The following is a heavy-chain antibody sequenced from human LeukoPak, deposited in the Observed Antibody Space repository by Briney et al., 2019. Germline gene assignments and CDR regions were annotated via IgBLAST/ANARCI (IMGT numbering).Heavy chain of an antibody. V-gene: IGHV3-21*01. Sequence: GGSLRLSCAASGFTFSSYNMNWVRQAPGKGLEWVSSITSSSTYIYYADSVKGRFTISRDNARNSLYLQMNSLRAEDTAVYYCAKPARTDAFDIWGQGTMVTVSS. D-gene: IGHD1-14*01. J-gene: IGHJ3*02. CDR3: AKPARTDAFDI. CDR1: GFTFSSYN. CDR2: ITSSSTYI.